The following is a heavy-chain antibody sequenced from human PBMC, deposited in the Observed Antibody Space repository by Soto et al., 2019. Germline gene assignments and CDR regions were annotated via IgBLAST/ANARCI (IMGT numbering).Heavy chain of an antibody. CDR1: GSSISRYY. CDR2: IYYSGST. V-gene: IGHV4-59*01. Sequence: SETLSLTCTVAGSSISRYYWSWIRQPPGKGLEWIGYIYYSGSTNYNPSLKSRVTISVDTSKNQFSLKLSSVTAADTAVYFCARVHWVMRELWCDPWGQGTLVTVS. J-gene: IGHJ5*02. D-gene: IGHD3-16*01. CDR3: ARVHWVMRELWCDP.